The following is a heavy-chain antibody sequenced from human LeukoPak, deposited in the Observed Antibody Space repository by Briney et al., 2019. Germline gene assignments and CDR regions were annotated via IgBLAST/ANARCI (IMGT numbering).Heavy chain of an antibody. Sequence: GGSLRLSCAASGFSFSTYSMNWVRQAPGKGLEWVSSISSSSSYIYYADSVKGRFTISRDNAKKSVYLQMNSLRAEDTAVYYCARAYSERYGLGYYYMDVWGKGTTVTISS. CDR1: GFSFSTYS. CDR3: ARAYSERYGLGYYYMDV. D-gene: IGHD1-26*01. J-gene: IGHJ6*03. CDR2: ISSSSSYI. V-gene: IGHV3-21*01.